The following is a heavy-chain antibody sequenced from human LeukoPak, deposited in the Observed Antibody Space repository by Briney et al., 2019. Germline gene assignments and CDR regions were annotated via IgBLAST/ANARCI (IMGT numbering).Heavy chain of an antibody. Sequence: GGSLRLSCAASGFTFSSYAMSWVRQAPGKGLEWVSAISGSGGSTYYAASVKGRFTISRDKSKNTLYLQMNSLRAEDTAVYYCAKGTSSIAARPHYWGQGTLVTVSS. CDR1: GFTFSSYA. CDR2: ISGSGGST. V-gene: IGHV3-23*01. CDR3: AKGTSSIAARPHY. J-gene: IGHJ4*02. D-gene: IGHD6-6*01.